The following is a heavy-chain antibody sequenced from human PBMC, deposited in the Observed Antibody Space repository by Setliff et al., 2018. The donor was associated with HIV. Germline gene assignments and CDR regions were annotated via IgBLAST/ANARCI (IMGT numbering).Heavy chain of an antibody. Sequence: PGGSLRLSCAASGFTFSDYYMAWIRQAPGKGLEWISYLSGSSSQIKYADSVKGRVTISRDNSKNTVDLQMNSLRPEDTAVYYCAKDGDYANWDYDAFDIWGQGTLVTVS. D-gene: IGHD1-7*01. J-gene: IGHJ3*02. CDR2: LSGSSSQI. V-gene: IGHV3-11*06. CDR1: GFTFSDYY. CDR3: AKDGDYANWDYDAFDI.